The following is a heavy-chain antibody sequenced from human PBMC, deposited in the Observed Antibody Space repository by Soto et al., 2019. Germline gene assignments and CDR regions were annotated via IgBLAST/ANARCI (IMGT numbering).Heavy chain of an antibody. CDR2: IKSKTDGGTT. CDR3: TTRTTYYDFGSGYNYYYYYMDV. CDR1: GFTFSNAW. D-gene: IGHD3-3*01. V-gene: IGHV3-15*07. Sequence: GGSLRLSCAASGFTFSNAWMNWVRQAPGKGLEWVGRIKSKTDGGTTDYAAPVKGRFTISRDDSKNTLYLQMNSLKTEDTAVYYCTTRTTYYDFGSGYNYYYYYMDVWGKGTTVTVSS. J-gene: IGHJ6*03.